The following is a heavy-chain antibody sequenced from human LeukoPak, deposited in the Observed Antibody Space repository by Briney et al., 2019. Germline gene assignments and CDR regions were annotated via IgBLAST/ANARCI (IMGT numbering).Heavy chain of an antibody. D-gene: IGHD5-18*01. V-gene: IGHV3-30-3*01. CDR1: GFTFSSYA. Sequence: GRSLRLSCAASGFTFSSYAMHWVRQAPGKGLEWVAVIAYDGGNKYYADSVKGRFTISRDNSKNTLYLQMNSLRAEDTAVYYCAGQDTGTTRRIDYWGQGTLVTVSS. CDR3: AGQDTGTTRRIDY. J-gene: IGHJ4*02. CDR2: IAYDGGNK.